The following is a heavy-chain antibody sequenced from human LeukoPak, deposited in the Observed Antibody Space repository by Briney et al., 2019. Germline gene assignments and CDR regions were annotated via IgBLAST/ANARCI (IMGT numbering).Heavy chain of an antibody. CDR1: GGTFSSYA. V-gene: IGHV1-69*05. CDR3: ARECDGAGSYYWADYYYYYMDV. Sequence: SVKVSCKASGGTFSSYAISWVRQAPGQGLEWMGRIIPIFGTANYAQKFQGRVTITTDESTSTAYMELSSLRSEDTAVYYCARECDGAGSYYWADYYYYYMDVWGKGTTVTVSS. CDR2: IIPIFGTA. J-gene: IGHJ6*03. D-gene: IGHD3-10*01.